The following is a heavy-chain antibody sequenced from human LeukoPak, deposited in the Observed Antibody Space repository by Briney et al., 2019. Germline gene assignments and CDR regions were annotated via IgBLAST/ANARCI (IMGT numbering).Heavy chain of an antibody. D-gene: IGHD3-22*01. CDR1: GGSISSYY. CDR3: ARDLSSVGYYSDSSGFTFDI. Sequence: SETLSLTCTVSGGSISSYYWSWIRQPPGKRLEWIGYIYYTGSNNYNPSLKSRVTISVDTSKNQFSLKLSSVTAADTAVYYCARDLSSVGYYSDSSGFTFDIWGQGTMVTVSS. V-gene: IGHV4-59*01. CDR2: IYYTGSN. J-gene: IGHJ3*02.